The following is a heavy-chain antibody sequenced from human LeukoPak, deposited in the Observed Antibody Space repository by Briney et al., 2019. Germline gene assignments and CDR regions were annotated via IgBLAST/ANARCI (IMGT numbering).Heavy chain of an antibody. Sequence: GGSLRLSCAASGFTFSSYATSWVRQAPGKGLEWVSAMSGSGGSTYYADSVKGRFTISRENAKNSLYLQMNSLRADDTAVYYCATDDGGPTDWGQGTLVTVSS. CDR3: ATDDGGPTD. CDR2: MSGSGGST. V-gene: IGHV3-23*01. CDR1: GFTFSSYA. J-gene: IGHJ4*02. D-gene: IGHD3-16*01.